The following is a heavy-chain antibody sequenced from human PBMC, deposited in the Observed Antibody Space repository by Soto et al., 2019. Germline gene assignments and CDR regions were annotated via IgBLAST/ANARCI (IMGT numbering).Heavy chain of an antibody. CDR2: IIPIFGTA. CDR3: ARAHGYSYYGPVNWFDP. CDR1: GCSFSSYA. Sequence: GASVKVSGKAFGCSFSSYAISCVRQAPEQGLEWMGGIIPIFGTANYAQKFQGRVTITADESTSTAYMELSSLRSEDTAAYYCARAHGYSYYGPVNWFDPWGQGTLVTVSS. J-gene: IGHJ5*02. D-gene: IGHD5-18*01. V-gene: IGHV1-69*13.